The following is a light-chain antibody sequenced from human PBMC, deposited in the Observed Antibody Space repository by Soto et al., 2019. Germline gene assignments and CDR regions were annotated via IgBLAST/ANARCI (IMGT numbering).Light chain of an antibody. CDR1: QSLLNSKGANY. V-gene: IGKV2-28*01. CDR2: LGS. J-gene: IGKJ1*01. Sequence: DIVMNQSPLSLPVTHGAPASISCRSSQSLLNSKGANYLDWYLQKPGQSPQLLIYLGSNRASGVPDRFSGSGSGTDLTLKISRVEAEDVGVYYCMQALQTPRTFGQGTKVEIK. CDR3: MQALQTPRT.